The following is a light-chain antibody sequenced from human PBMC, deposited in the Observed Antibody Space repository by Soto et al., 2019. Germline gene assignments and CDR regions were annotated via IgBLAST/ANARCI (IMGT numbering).Light chain of an antibody. J-gene: IGLJ2*01. V-gene: IGLV3-21*02. CDR1: NIGSKS. CDR2: ADS. Sequence: SYELTQPPSVSVAPGQTARITCGENNIGSKSVHWYQQKSGQAPVLVLYADSDRPSGIPERFSGSNSGDTATLTISRVESGDEADYFCQVWDSNRVQVVFGGGTKVTVL. CDR3: QVWDSNRVQVV.